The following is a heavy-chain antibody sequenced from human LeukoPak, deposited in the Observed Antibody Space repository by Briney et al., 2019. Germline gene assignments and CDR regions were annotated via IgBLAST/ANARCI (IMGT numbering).Heavy chain of an antibody. CDR1: GYIFTDYY. D-gene: IGHD3-3*01. Sequence: ASVKVSCKASGYIFTDYYMHWVRQAPGQELGWMGRINPNSGGTNYAQKFQGRVTMTRDTSISTAYMELSRLRCDDTAVYYCARALSTVLRFLESYPGYYYMDVWVKGTTVTVSS. V-gene: IGHV1-2*06. CDR3: ARALSTVLRFLESYPGYYYMDV. J-gene: IGHJ6*03. CDR2: INPNSGGT.